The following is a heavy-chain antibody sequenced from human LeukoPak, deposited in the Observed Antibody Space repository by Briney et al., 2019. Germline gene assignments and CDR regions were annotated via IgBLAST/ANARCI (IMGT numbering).Heavy chain of an antibody. V-gene: IGHV3-30*04. CDR2: ISYDGGNK. Sequence: GGSLRLSCAASGFTFSNYAMHWVRQAPGKGLEWVTDISYDGGNKYYADSVKGRFTISRDNSKSTLYLQMNSLRAEDTAVYYCARGIISGSYYYYYPMDVWGQGTTVTVSS. CDR1: GFTFSNYA. J-gene: IGHJ6*02. D-gene: IGHD6-19*01. CDR3: ARGIISGSYYYYYPMDV.